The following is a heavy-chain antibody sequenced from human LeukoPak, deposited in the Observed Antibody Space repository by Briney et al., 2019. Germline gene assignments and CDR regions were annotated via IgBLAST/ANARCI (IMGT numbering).Heavy chain of an antibody. CDR2: ISSSSSYI. CDR3: ARGRITIFGVVIIEDYFDY. J-gene: IGHJ4*02. CDR1: GFTFSSYS. V-gene: IGHV3-21*01. Sequence: GGSLRLSCAASGFTFSSYSMIWVRQAPGKGLEWVSSISSSSSYIYYADSVKGRFTSSRDNAKNSLYLQMNSLRAEDTAVYYCARGRITIFGVVIIEDYFDYWGQGTLVTVSS. D-gene: IGHD3-3*01.